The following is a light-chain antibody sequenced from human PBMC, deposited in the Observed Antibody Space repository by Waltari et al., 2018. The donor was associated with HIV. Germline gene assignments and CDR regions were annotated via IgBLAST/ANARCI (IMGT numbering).Light chain of an antibody. CDR3: AAWDDNLNGVVL. J-gene: IGLJ2*01. V-gene: IGLV1-44*01. Sequence: QSVLTQPPSASGTPGQRVTISCSGSNSNIGSNTVNWYQQLPGAAPKLLIFNNNQRPSGVPDRFSGSKSATSASLAISGLHSEDEGDYYCAAWDDNLNGVVLFGGGTKLTVL. CDR1: NSNIGSNT. CDR2: NNN.